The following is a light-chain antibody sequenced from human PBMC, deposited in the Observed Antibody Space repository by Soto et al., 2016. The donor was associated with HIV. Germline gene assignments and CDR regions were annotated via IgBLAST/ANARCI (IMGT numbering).Light chain of an antibody. CDR3: QVWDSTSDPPVI. CDR1: KVGNKN. Sequence: SYVLTQPPSLSVAPRKTARITCGGNKVGNKNVHWYQQKSGQAPLLVVYLDSDRPSGIPERFSGSNSGNTATLTISRVEAGDEADYYCQVWDSTSDPPVIFGGGTKLTVL. CDR2: LDS. V-gene: IGLV3-21*03. J-gene: IGLJ2*01.